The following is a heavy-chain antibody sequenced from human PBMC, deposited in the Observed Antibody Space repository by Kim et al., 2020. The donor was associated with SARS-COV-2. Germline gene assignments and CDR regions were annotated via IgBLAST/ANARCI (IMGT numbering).Heavy chain of an antibody. D-gene: IGHD2-21*01. Sequence: ASVKVSCKASGYIFTSNAISWVRQGPGQGLEWMGWISGYKGNANYAQKFQDRLTLTIDKSTSTAYMELRNLRYEETAIYYCSTSITVVRENGLDVWGEGT. V-gene: IGHV1-18*01. CDR3: STSITVVRENGLDV. CDR2: ISGYKGNA. J-gene: IGHJ3*01. CDR1: GYIFTSNA.